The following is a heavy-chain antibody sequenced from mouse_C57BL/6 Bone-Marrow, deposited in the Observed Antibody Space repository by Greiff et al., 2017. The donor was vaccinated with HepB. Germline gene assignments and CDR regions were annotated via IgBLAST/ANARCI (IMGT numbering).Heavy chain of an antibody. Sequence: QVQLQQPGAELVKPGASVKMSCKASGYTFTSYWITWVKQRPGQGLEWIGDIYPGSGSTNYNEKFKSKATLTVDTSSSTAYMQRSSLTSEDSAVYYCARLLRFPYYFDYWGQGTTLTVSS. CDR3: ARLLRFPYYFDY. CDR2: IYPGSGST. J-gene: IGHJ2*01. V-gene: IGHV1-55*01. D-gene: IGHD1-1*01. CDR1: GYTFTSYW.